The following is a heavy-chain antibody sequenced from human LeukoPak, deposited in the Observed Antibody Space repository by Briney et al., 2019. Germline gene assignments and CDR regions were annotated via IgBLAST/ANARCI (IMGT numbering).Heavy chain of an antibody. CDR3: ARGGVYSGYDE. V-gene: IGHV3-74*01. CDR2: INSDGSTT. Sequence: GGSLRLSCAASGFTFSGYWMHWVRQAPGKGLVWVSRINSDGSTTNYADSVKGRFTISRDNAENTLYLQVNSLRAEDTAVYYCARGGVYSGYDEWGQGTLVTVSS. D-gene: IGHD5-12*01. CDR1: GFTFSGYW. J-gene: IGHJ4*02.